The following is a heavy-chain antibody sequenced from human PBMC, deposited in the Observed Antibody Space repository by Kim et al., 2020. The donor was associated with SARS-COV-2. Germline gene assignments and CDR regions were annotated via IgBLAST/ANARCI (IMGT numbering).Heavy chain of an antibody. J-gene: IGHJ6*02. Sequence: YNPSLKSRVTISVDTSKNQFSLKLSSVTAADTALYYCARDSNYYYYGMDVWGQGITVTVSS. D-gene: IGHD4-4*01. CDR3: ARDSNYYYYGMDV. V-gene: IGHV4-34*01.